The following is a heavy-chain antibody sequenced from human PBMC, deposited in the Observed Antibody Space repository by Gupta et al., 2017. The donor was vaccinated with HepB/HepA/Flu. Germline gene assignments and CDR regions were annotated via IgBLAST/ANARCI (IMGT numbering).Heavy chain of an antibody. D-gene: IGHD2-15*01. CDR2: INPSGGST. J-gene: IGHJ4*02. CDR1: GYTFTSYY. V-gene: IGHV1-46*01. CDR3: ARSLRGGYSSGPNDY. Sequence: QVQLVQSGAEVKKPGASVKVSCKASGYTFTSYYMHWVRQAPGQGLEWMGIINPSGGSTSYAQKFQGRVTMTRDTSTSTVYMELSSLRSEDTAVYYCARSLRGGYSSGPNDYWGQGTLVTVSS.